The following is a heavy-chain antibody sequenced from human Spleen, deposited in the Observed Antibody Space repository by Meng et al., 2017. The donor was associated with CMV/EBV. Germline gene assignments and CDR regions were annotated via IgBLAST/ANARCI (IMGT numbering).Heavy chain of an antibody. Sequence: ASVKVSCKASGYTFTDYYIHWVRQAPGQGLEWMGWINPNSGGANYVQKFQGRVTMTRDTSISTACMELSRLRSDDTAVYYCASSIAARPGFDYWGQGTLVTVSS. V-gene: IGHV1-2*02. CDR1: GYTFTDYY. J-gene: IGHJ4*02. D-gene: IGHD6-6*01. CDR3: ASSIAARPGFDY. CDR2: INPNSGGA.